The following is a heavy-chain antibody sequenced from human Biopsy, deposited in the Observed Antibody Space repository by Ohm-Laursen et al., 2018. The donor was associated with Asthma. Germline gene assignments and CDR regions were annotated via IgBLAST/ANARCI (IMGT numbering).Heavy chain of an antibody. CDR1: GGSINNFY. CDR2: VYYSGST. J-gene: IGHJ4*02. D-gene: IGHD2-21*02. V-gene: IGHV4-59*01. CDR3: ARGVDRVTGLLDHFDS. Sequence: SETLSLTCTVSGGSINNFYWSWIRQPPGKGLESIGHVYYSGSTNYNPSLKSRVTISIDASKNQFYLKLTSVTAADTAVYYCARGVDRVTGLLDHFDSWGQGTLVTVSS.